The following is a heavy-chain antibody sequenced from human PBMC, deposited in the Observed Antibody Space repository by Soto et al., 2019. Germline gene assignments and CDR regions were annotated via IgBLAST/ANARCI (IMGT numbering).Heavy chain of an antibody. CDR1: TFNSYS. J-gene: IGHJ5*02. Sequence: EVQLVESGGGLVKPGGSLRLSCTFTFNSYSLNWFRQAPGKGVEWVSSISSGSAYIKYADSVKGRFTISRDNANNLQYLQMSSIRVDDTAVYYCTRDQGGSYDSWFDPWGQGTLVTVSS. CDR2: ISSGSAYI. D-gene: IGHD1-26*01. V-gene: IGHV3-21*06. CDR3: TRDQGGSYDSWFDP.